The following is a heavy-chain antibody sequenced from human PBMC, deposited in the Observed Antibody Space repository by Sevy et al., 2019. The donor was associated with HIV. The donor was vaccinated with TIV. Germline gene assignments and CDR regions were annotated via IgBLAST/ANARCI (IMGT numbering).Heavy chain of an antibody. CDR1: GGSISSSSYY. V-gene: IGHV4-39*01. J-gene: IGHJ4*02. Sequence: SETLSLTCTVSGGSISSSSYYWGWIRQPPGKGLEWIGSIYYSGSTYYNPSLKSRVTISVDTSKNQFSLKLSSVTAADTAVYYCARHVGSRWYGCEYYFDYWGQGTLVTVSP. D-gene: IGHD6-13*01. CDR2: IYYSGST. CDR3: ARHVGSRWYGCEYYFDY.